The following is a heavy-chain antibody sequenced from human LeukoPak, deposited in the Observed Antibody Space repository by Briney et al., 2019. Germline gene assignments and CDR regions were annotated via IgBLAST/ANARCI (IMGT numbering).Heavy chain of an antibody. D-gene: IGHD6-19*01. CDR2: ISYDGSNK. J-gene: IGHJ4*02. CDR3: AKVQQWLAPLDY. Sequence: PGRSLRLSCAASGFTFSSYGMHGVRQAPGKGLEWVAVISYDGSNKYYADSVKGRFTISRDNSKNTLYLQMNSLRAEDTAVYYCAKVQQWLAPLDYWGQGTLVTVSS. CDR1: GFTFSSYG. V-gene: IGHV3-30*18.